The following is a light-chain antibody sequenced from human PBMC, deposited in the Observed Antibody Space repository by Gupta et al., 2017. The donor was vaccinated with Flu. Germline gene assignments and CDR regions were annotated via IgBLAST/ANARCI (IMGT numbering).Light chain of an antibody. J-gene: IGKJ1*01. Sequence: PATLSLSPGERATLSCRASQSARSYLAWYQQTPGQRPRLLIYDVSNRATGIPARFSGSGSGTDFTLTITNLEPEDSAVYYCQQRSNWPWTFGQGTKVEIK. CDR1: QSARSY. CDR2: DVS. CDR3: QQRSNWPWT. V-gene: IGKV3-11*01.